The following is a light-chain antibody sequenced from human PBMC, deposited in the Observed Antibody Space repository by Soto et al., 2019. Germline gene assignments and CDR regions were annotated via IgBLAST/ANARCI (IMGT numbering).Light chain of an antibody. CDR3: ATWDDSLNGVV. CDR2: RNN. CDR1: SSNIGSNS. V-gene: IGLV1-44*01. Sequence: QSVLTQPPSASGPPGQSVTISCSGSSSNIGSNSVNWYQQLPGTAPKLLIYRNNQRPSGVPDRFSVSKSGTSASLAISGLQSEDEADYYCATWDDSLNGVVFVGGTKLTVL. J-gene: IGLJ2*01.